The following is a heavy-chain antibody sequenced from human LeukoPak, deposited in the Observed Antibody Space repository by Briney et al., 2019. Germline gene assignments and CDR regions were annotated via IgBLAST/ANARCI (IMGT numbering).Heavy chain of an antibody. Sequence: ASVKVSCKASGYTFTAYYIHWVRQAPGQGLEWMGWTSPNSGDTNYAQKFQGRVTLTRDTSISTAYMELSRLRSDDTAVYYCAGGSGDYSPDYWGQGTLVTVSS. CDR3: AGGSGDYSPDY. V-gene: IGHV1-2*02. CDR2: TSPNSGDT. J-gene: IGHJ4*02. D-gene: IGHD3-22*01. CDR1: GYTFTAYY.